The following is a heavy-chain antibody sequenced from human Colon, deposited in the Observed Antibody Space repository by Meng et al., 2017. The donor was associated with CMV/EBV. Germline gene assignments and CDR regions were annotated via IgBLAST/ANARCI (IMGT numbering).Heavy chain of an antibody. D-gene: IGHD2-2*02. CDR2: MNPQSGGT. Sequence: GESLKISCAASGFTFTTYDINWVRQAPGQGLEWMGWMNPQSGGTAYAQKLQGRVTMTTDTSTSTAYMELRSLRSDDTAVYYCARDAGYCSSTSCYTGGVYSWFDPWGQGTLVTVSS. CDR1: GFTFTTYD. J-gene: IGHJ5*02. V-gene: IGHV1-18*01. CDR3: ARDAGYCSSTSCYTGGVYSWFDP.